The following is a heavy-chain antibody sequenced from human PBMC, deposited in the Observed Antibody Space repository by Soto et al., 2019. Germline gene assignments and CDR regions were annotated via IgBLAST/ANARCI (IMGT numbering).Heavy chain of an antibody. CDR2: IYYSGST. V-gene: IGHV4-59*08. CDR1: GGSISSYY. D-gene: IGHD1-1*01. CDR3: ARHGTAHRRDYYYYMDV. Sequence: QVQLQESGPGLVKPSETLSLTCTVSGGSISSYYWSWIRQPPGKGLEWIGYIYYSGSTNYNPLLKGRATIAVDTSKNPFALKLGSVTAADTAGYYRARHGTAHRRDYYYYMDVWGKGTTVTVSS. J-gene: IGHJ6*03.